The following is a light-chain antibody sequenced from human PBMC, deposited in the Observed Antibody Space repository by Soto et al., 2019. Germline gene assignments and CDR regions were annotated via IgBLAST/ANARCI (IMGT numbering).Light chain of an antibody. CDR1: QSVSNN. Sequence: EIVMTQSPGTMSVSPGARVTLLCRASQSVSNNFAWYQQTPRQATRLLIYDASTRATGILARFRGSVSGTECTLIISSLQAEDYAVYHCHQYHKRPSFTLGPGNQLDL. CDR3: HQYHKRPSFT. V-gene: IGKV3-15*01. CDR2: DAS. J-gene: IGKJ3*01.